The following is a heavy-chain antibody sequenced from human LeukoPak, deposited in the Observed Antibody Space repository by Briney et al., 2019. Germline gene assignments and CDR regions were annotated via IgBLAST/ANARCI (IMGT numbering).Heavy chain of an antibody. J-gene: IGHJ6*02. CDR3: ARLAVPAAMNGMDV. CDR1: GYTFTSYG. Sequence: ASVKVSCKASGYTFTSYGISWVRQAPGQGLEWMGWISAYNGNTNYALKLQGRVTMTTDTSTSTAHMELRSLRSDDTAVYYCARLAVPAAMNGMDVWGQGTTVTVSS. V-gene: IGHV1-18*01. D-gene: IGHD2-2*01. CDR2: ISAYNGNT.